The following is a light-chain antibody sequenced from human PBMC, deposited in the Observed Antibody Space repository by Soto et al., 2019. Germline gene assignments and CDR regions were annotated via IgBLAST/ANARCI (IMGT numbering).Light chain of an antibody. CDR3: QSYHFGQQV. CDR1: SGNGATNY. J-gene: IGLJ3*02. Sequence: NFILAQPHSTSESPGKTVSISCTHSSGNGATNYVQWYQQRPGRAPRTVIFEDSRRPSGVPDRFSASIDTTSNSASLTISGLKTEDEADYYCQSYHFGQQVFGGGTKVTVL. CDR2: EDS. V-gene: IGLV6-57*04.